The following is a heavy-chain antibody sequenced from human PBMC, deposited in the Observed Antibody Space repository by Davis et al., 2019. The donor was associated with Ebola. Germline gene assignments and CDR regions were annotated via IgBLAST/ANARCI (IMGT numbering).Heavy chain of an antibody. Sequence: SETLSLTCTVAGGSISTYYWAWVRQPPGKGLEYIGHIFHTGTTYYKPSLKSRVTISVDTSRNQISLRLTSVTAADTAMYYCSRLGGPKSLSWYFDLWGRGTLLSVSS. D-gene: IGHD3-10*01. V-gene: IGHV4-59*04. J-gene: IGHJ2*01. CDR1: GGSISTYY. CDR3: SRLGGPKSLSWYFDL. CDR2: IFHTGTT.